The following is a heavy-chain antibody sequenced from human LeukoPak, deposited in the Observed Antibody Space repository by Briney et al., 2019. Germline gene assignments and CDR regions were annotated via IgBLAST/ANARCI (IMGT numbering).Heavy chain of an antibody. CDR3: TRLAYYYDSSGYPRRDG. J-gene: IGHJ4*02. Sequence: PGGSLRLSCAASGFTFSGSAMHWVRQASGKGLEWVGRIRSKANSYATAYAASVKGRFTISRDDSKNTAYLQMNSLKTEDTAVYYCTRLAYYYDSSGYPRRDGWGQGTLVTVSS. V-gene: IGHV3-73*01. CDR1: GFTFSGSA. CDR2: IRSKANSYAT. D-gene: IGHD3-22*01.